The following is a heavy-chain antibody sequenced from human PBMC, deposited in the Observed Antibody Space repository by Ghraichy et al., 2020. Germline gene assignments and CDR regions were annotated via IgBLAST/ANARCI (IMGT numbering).Heavy chain of an antibody. CDR2: INPNSGGT. CDR1: GYTFTGYY. Sequence: ASVKVSCKASGYTFTGYYMHWVRQAPGQGLEWMGWINPNSGGTNYAQKFQGRVTMTRDTSISTAYMELSRLRSDDTAVYYCARGYCSSTSCSLFPSAGPFYYYYGMDVWGQGTTVTVSS. J-gene: IGHJ6*02. D-gene: IGHD2-2*01. CDR3: ARGYCSSTSCSLFPSAGPFYYYYGMDV. V-gene: IGHV1-2*02.